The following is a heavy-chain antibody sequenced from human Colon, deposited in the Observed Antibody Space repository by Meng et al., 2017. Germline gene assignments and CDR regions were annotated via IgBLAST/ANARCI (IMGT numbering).Heavy chain of an antibody. J-gene: IGHJ4*02. D-gene: IGHD1-20*01. V-gene: IGHV3-23*01. CDR1: GFTFTNYG. CDR2: IDMSGDIA. CDR3: AQGLITGTKIPTDG. Sequence: GESLKISCVASGFTFTNYGMTWVRQSPGKGLEWVSGIDMSGDIAYYADSVKGRFIISRDNSKNTVFLQMYSLRAEDTAIYYCAQGLITGTKIPTDGGGQGTLVTVSS.